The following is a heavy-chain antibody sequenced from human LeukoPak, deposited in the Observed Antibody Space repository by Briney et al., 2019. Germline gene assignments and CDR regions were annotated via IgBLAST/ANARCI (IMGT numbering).Heavy chain of an antibody. V-gene: IGHV3-48*03. Sequence: PGGSLRLSCAASGFTCSSYEMNWVRQAPGKGLEWVSYISSSGSTIYYADSVKGRFTISRDNAKNSLYLQMNSLRAEDTAVYYCARDWGYDILTGYAHAFDYWGQGTLVTVSS. CDR2: ISSSGSTI. CDR1: GFTCSSYE. J-gene: IGHJ4*02. D-gene: IGHD3-9*01. CDR3: ARDWGYDILTGYAHAFDY.